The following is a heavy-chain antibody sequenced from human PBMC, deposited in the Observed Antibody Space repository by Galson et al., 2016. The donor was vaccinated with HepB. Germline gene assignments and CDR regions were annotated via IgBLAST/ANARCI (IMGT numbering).Heavy chain of an antibody. J-gene: IGHJ5*01. V-gene: IGHV4-4*02. CDR3: ARRTYYDMRFDS. CDR1: AGSISSSHY. CDR2: IFHRGHT. Sequence: SETLSLTCVISAGSISSSHYWSWVRQTPGKGLEWIGEIFHRGHTNLNPSLESRVTISVDMSENQFFLRLTSVTAADTALYYCARRTYYDMRFDSWGQGTLVTVSS. D-gene: IGHD3-22*01.